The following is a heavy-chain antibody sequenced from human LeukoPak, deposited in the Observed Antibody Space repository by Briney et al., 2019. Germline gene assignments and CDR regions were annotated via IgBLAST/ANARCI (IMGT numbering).Heavy chain of an antibody. CDR3: TRGYDFVSGYLGMDV. D-gene: IGHD3-3*01. Sequence: QSGGSLRLSCTASGFTFGDYAMIWVRQAPGKGLESVGFIRSKAYGGTTEYAASVKGRFTISRDDSKSIAYLEMNSLKSEDTAVYHCTRGYDFVSGYLGMDVWGQGTTVTASS. CDR2: IRSKAYGGTT. V-gene: IGHV3-49*04. J-gene: IGHJ6*02. CDR1: GFTFGDYA.